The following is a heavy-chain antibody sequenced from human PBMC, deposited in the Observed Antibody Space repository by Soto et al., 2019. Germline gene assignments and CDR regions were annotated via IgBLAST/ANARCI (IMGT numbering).Heavy chain of an antibody. CDR3: ARDSSGLHDSSGYYQYFDY. CDR2: IIPIFGTA. CDR1: GGTFSSYA. V-gene: IGHV1-69*13. Sequence: ASVKVSCKASGGTFSSYAISWVRQAPGQGLEWMGGIIPIFGTANYAQKFQGRVTITADESTSTAYMELSSLRSEDTAVYYCARDSSGLHDSSGYYQYFDYWGQGTLVTVSS. D-gene: IGHD3-22*01. J-gene: IGHJ4*02.